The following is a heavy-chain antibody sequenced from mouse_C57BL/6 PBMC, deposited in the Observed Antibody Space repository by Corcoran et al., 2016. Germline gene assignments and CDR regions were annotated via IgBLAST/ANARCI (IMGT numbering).Heavy chain of an antibody. CDR2: INPYSGVP. D-gene: IGHD2-4*01. J-gene: IGHJ3*01. CDR1: GYPFTTYG. V-gene: IGHV9-3*01. CDR3: ATPYDYDDAWFAY. Sequence: QIQLVQSGPELKKPGETVKISCKASGYPFTTYGMSWVKQAPGKGLKWMGWINPYSGVPTYADDFKGRFAFSLETSPSTAYLQINNLKNEDTATYFCATPYDYDDAWFAYWGQGTLVTVSA.